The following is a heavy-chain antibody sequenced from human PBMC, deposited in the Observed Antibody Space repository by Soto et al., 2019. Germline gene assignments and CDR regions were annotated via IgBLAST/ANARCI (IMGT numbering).Heavy chain of an antibody. CDR1: GFTFSDFY. J-gene: IGHJ4*02. CDR2: ISGSGGST. D-gene: IGHD6-13*01. V-gene: IGHV3-23*01. Sequence: GGSLRLSCAASGFTFSDFYMSWIRQAPGKGLEWVSAISGSGGSTYYADSVKGRFTISRDNSKNTLYLQMNSLRAEDTAVYYCAKDLTGGDSRGAYWGQGTLVTVSS. CDR3: AKDLTGGDSRGAY.